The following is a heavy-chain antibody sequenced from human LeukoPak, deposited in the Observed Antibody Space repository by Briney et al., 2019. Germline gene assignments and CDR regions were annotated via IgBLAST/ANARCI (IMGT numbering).Heavy chain of an antibody. Sequence: TSETLSLTCTVPGVSMSSRNSYWGWIRQPPGMGLEWVGTIENRGYTAYNPSLQGRVTISVDASRGQCSLTLSSVTATDTSVYYCARHTSGTMFSYWGQGILATVSS. J-gene: IGHJ1*01. CDR2: IENRGYT. V-gene: IGHV4-39*01. CDR1: GVSMSSRNSY. D-gene: IGHD1-1*01. CDR3: ARHTSGTMFSY.